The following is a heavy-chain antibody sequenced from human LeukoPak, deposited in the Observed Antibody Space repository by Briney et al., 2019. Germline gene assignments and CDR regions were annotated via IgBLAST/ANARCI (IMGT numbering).Heavy chain of an antibody. J-gene: IGHJ6*02. CDR2: IKSKSDGGTT. CDR3: SCVTAYYYYGMDV. V-gene: IGHV3-15*01. Sequence: GGSLRLSCAASGFTFSRAWMSWVRQAPGKGLEWVGRIKSKSDGGTTDYAAPVKGRFTISRDDSENALYLQMNSLKTEDTAVYYCSCVTAYYYYGMDVWGQGTTVTVSS. D-gene: IGHD2-15*01. CDR1: GFTFSRAW.